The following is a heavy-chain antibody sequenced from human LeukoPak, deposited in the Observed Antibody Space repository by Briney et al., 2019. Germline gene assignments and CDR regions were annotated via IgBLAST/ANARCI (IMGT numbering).Heavy chain of an antibody. V-gene: IGHV1-69*13. CDR1: GGTFSRYA. J-gene: IGHJ4*02. CDR2: IIPIFGTA. CDR3: ARAYSGYDFFDY. Sequence: ASVKVSFKAPGGTFSRYAISWVRQAPGQGLEWMGGIIPIFGTANYAQKFQGRVTITADESTSTAYMEVSSLRSEDTAVYYCARAYSGYDFFDYWGQGILVTVSS. D-gene: IGHD5-12*01.